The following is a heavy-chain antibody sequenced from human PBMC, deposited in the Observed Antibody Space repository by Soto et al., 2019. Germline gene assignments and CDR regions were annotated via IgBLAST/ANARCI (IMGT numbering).Heavy chain of an antibody. CDR2: IYYSGYT. D-gene: IGHD3-3*01. CDR1: GASISSDY. J-gene: IGHJ4*02. V-gene: IGHV4-59*01. Sequence: LSLTCTVSGASISSDYWNWIRQPPGKGLEWIGAIYYSGYTKYNPSLESRVTISIDTSRNQFSLRLTSVTAADTAVYYCARERSIFGVVTFDYWGQGALVTVSS. CDR3: ARERSIFGVVTFDY.